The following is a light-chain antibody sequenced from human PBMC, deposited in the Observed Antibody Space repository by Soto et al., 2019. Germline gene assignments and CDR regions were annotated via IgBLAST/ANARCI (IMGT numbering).Light chain of an antibody. Sequence: QSALTQPASVSGSPGQSITISCTGTSSDVGGYNYVSWYQQHPGKAPKLMIFEVSSRPSGVSYRFSGSKSVNTASLTISGLQAEDEADYYCSSYTSRRTLYVVGSGTKVTVL. V-gene: IGLV2-14*01. CDR3: SSYTSRRTLYV. J-gene: IGLJ1*01. CDR1: SSDVGGYNY. CDR2: EVS.